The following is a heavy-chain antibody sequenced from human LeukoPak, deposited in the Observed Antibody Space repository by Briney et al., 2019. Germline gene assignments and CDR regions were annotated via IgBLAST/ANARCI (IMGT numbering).Heavy chain of an antibody. D-gene: IGHD1-26*01. CDR3: ARGGVGARPTPVANAFDI. CDR2: ISAYNGNT. J-gene: IGHJ3*02. CDR1: GYTFSNYG. V-gene: IGHV1-18*01. Sequence: ASVKVSCKASGYTFSNYGISWVRQAPGQGLEWMGWISAYNGNTNYAQKLQGRVTMTTDTSTSTAYMELRSLRSDDTAVYYCARGGVGARPTPVANAFDIWGQGTMVTVSS.